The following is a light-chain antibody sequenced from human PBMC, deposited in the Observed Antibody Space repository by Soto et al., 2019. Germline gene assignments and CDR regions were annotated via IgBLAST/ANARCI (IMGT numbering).Light chain of an antibody. CDR1: QSVSSN. CDR3: QQYNNWPTWT. Sequence: EIVMTQSPATLSASPGERATLSCRASQSVSSNLAWYQQKPGQAPRLLIYGASTRATGIPARFSGSGSGTEFTLTISSLQSEDFAVYYCQQYNNWPTWTLGQGTKVDIK. J-gene: IGKJ1*01. CDR2: GAS. V-gene: IGKV3-15*01.